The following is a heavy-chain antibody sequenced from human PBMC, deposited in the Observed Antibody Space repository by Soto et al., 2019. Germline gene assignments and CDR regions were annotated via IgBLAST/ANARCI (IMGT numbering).Heavy chain of an antibody. V-gene: IGHV2-5*02. CDR1: GFSLSTSGVG. CDR2: IYWDDDK. CDR3: AHSRMDTARADAFDI. D-gene: IGHD5-18*01. J-gene: IGHJ3*02. Sequence: QITLKESGPTLVKPTQTLTLTCTFSGFSLSTSGVGVGWIRQPPGKALEWLALIYWDDDKRYSPSLKSRLTSTTDTSKNQVVLTKTNMDPVDTATYCCAHSRMDTARADAFDIWGQGTMVTVSS.